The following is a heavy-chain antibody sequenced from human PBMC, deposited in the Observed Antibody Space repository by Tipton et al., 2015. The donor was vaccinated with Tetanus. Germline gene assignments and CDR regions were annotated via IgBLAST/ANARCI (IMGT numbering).Heavy chain of an antibody. Sequence: SLRLSCAASGFTFSSYAMSWVRQAPGKGLEWVSAISGSGGSTYYADSVKGRFTISRDNSKNTLYLQMNSLRAEDTAVYYCAKAVRYFDWLLSGYYFDYWGQGTLVTVSS. J-gene: IGHJ4*02. CDR1: GFTFSSYA. D-gene: IGHD3-9*01. V-gene: IGHV3-23*01. CDR2: ISGSGGST. CDR3: AKAVRYFDWLLSGYYFDY.